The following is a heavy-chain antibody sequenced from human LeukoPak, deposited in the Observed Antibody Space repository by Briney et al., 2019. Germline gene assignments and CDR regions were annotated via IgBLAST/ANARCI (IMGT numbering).Heavy chain of an antibody. CDR1: GFTFSSYT. D-gene: IGHD2-2*01. CDR3: ARGRYCSSTSCYSYYNYYTMDV. J-gene: IGHJ6*02. Sequence: GGSLRLSCAASGFTFSSYTIHWVRQAPGKGLEWVAVISNDGSSKYYADSMKGRFTMSRDNSKNTLYLQMNSLRAEDTALHYCARGRYCSSTSCYSYYNYYTMDVWGQGTTVTVSS. CDR2: ISNDGSSK. V-gene: IGHV3-30-3*01.